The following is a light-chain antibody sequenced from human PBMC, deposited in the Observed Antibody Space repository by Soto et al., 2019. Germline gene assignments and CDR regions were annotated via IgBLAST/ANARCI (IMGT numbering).Light chain of an antibody. Sequence: EIVLTQSPATLSLSPGERATLSCRASQYVSSYLAWYQQKPGQAPRLLIYDASNRATGIPARFSGSGSGTDLTLTISSLEPEDFAVYYCQQRSSWPRLTFGGGTRVEIK. J-gene: IGKJ4*01. CDR2: DAS. CDR3: QQRSSWPRLT. V-gene: IGKV3-11*01. CDR1: QYVSSY.